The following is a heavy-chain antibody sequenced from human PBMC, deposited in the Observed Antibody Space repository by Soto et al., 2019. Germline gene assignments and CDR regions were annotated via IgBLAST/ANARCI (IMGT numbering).Heavy chain of an antibody. CDR1: GASMNSYH. CDR3: ARDQGVAAAGITWFDP. CDR2: IHSSDST. Sequence: PSETLSLTCTVSGASMNSYHWSWIRQPAGKGLEWIGHIHSSDSTNYNPSLKSRVTMSVDTSKNQLSLRLMSLTAADTAVYYCARDQGVAAAGITWFDPWGQGSLVTVSS. V-gene: IGHV4-4*07. D-gene: IGHD6-13*01. J-gene: IGHJ5*02.